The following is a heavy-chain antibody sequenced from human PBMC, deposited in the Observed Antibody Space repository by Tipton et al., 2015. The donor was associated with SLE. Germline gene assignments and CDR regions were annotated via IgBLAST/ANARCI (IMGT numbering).Heavy chain of an antibody. CDR2: INPNSGDT. CDR1: GYTFIGHY. J-gene: IGHJ4*02. CDR3: ARDWVFSYYDFWTGSHNQAYLNF. D-gene: IGHD3/OR15-3a*01. V-gene: IGHV1-2*02. Sequence: QVQLVQSGAEVKKSGASVRVSCKASGYTFIGHYMHWIRQAPGQGLEWMGCINPNSGDTNSPQEFQGRLTMTRDTSISTAYMELSSLRSDDTAVYYCARDWVFSYYDFWTGSHNQAYLNFWGQGTLVTVSS.